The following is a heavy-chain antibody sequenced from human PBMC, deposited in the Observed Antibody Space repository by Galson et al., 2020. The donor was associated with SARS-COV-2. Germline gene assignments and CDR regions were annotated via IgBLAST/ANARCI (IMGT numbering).Heavy chain of an antibody. V-gene: IGHV4-39*01. Sequence: SETLSLTCTVPDGSISSSSYYWGWIRQPPGKGLEWIGRIYYSGSTYYNPSLKSRVTISVDTSKNQFSLKLSSVTAADTAVYYCARHGVEWELPQHWYFDLWGRGTLVTVSS. CDR2: IYYSGST. D-gene: IGHD1-26*01. CDR3: ARHGVEWELPQHWYFDL. CDR1: DGSISSSSYY. J-gene: IGHJ2*01.